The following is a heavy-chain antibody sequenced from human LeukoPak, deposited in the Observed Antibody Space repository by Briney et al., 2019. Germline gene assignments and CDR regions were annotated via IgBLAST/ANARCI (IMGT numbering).Heavy chain of an antibody. CDR3: ARHLRQYKLLYQEDNWFDP. J-gene: IGHJ5*02. CDR1: GYTFTSYG. V-gene: IGHV1-18*01. D-gene: IGHD3-3*01. Sequence: GASVKVSCKASGYTFTSYGISWVRQAPGQGLGWMGWMSASVGNTNYAQKFRGRVTMTTDTSTSTAYMELRGLSSDDTAMYYCARHLRQYKLLYQEDNWFDPWGQGTLVTVSS. CDR2: MSASVGNT.